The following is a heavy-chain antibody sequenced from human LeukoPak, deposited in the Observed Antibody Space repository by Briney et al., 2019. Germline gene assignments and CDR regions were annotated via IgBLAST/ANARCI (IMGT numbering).Heavy chain of an antibody. D-gene: IGHD1-7*01. CDR1: GFTFSSYA. CDR3: ARDLELRRLYYYSYGMDV. CDR2: IPNDGNSK. V-gene: IGHV3-30-3*01. Sequence: GGSLRLSCAASGFTFSSYAMHWVRQAPGKGRGWGALIPNDGNSKNYADSVKGRFTFSRDNDQNTLYLQMNSLRDEDTAVYYCARDLELRRLYYYSYGMDVWGQGTTVTVSS. J-gene: IGHJ6*02.